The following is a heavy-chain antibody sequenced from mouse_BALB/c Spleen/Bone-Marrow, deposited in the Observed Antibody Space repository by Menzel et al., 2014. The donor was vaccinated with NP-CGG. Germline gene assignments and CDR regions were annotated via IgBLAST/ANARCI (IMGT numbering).Heavy chain of an antibody. CDR2: ILPGNGST. D-gene: IGHD2-14*01. J-gene: IGHJ4*01. CDR1: GYTFSSYW. CDR3: ARSKVLYAMDY. Sequence: VQGVESGAELMKPGASVKISCKATGYTFSSYWIEWVKQRPGHGLEWIGEILPGNGSTNYNEKFMGKATFTAETSSNTAYMQLSSLTSEDSAVYYCARSKVLYAMDYWGQGTSVTVSS. V-gene: IGHV1-9*01.